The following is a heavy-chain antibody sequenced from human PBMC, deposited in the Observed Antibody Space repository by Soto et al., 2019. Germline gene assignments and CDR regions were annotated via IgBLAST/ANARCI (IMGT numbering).Heavy chain of an antibody. J-gene: IGHJ4*02. D-gene: IGHD3-10*01. V-gene: IGHV4-31*03. Sequence: SETLSLTCTVSGGSLSSGGYYWSWIRQHPGKGLEWIGYIYYSGSTYYNPSLKSRVTISVDTSKNQFSLKLSSVTAADTAVYYCARVGGSGSYYYFDYWGQGTLVTVSS. CDR3: ARVGGSGSYYYFDY. CDR2: IYYSGST. CDR1: GGSLSSGGYY.